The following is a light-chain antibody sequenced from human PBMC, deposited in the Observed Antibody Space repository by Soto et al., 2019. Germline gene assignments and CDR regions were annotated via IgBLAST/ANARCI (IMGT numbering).Light chain of an antibody. J-gene: IGKJ1*01. CDR2: GAS. V-gene: IGKV3-15*01. CDR3: QQYTSWPPWT. Sequence: EIVMTQSPATLSVSPGERATVSCRASQSVSSNLAWYQQKPGQAPRLLIYGASTRATGIPARFSGSGSGTEFTLTISSLQSEDFAVYYCQQYTSWPPWTFGQGTKVDIK. CDR1: QSVSSN.